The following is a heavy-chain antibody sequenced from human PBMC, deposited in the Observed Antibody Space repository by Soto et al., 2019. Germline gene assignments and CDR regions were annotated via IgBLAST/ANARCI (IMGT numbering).Heavy chain of an antibody. Sequence: EVQLLESGGGLVQPGGSLRLSCAASGFTFSSYAMSWVRQAPGKGLEWVSAISGSGGSTYYADSVKGRFTISRDNSKNTLYLQMNSLRAEDTAVYYCAKDYYDILTGYSPFDYWGQGTLVTVS. V-gene: IGHV3-23*01. D-gene: IGHD3-9*01. J-gene: IGHJ4*02. CDR3: AKDYYDILTGYSPFDY. CDR2: ISGSGGST. CDR1: GFTFSSYA.